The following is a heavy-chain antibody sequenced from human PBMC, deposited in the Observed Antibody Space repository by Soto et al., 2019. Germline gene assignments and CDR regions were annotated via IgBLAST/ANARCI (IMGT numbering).Heavy chain of an antibody. Sequence: GSLRLSCAASGFTFSSYAMSWVRQAPGKGVEWVSAISGSGGSTYYADSVKGRFTISRDNSKNTLYLQMNSPRAEDTAVYYCAKDGRRDCSSTSCQFYYYYGMDVWGQGTTVTVSS. D-gene: IGHD2-2*01. V-gene: IGHV3-23*01. CDR1: GFTFSSYA. CDR2: ISGSGGST. J-gene: IGHJ6*02. CDR3: AKDGRRDCSSTSCQFYYYYGMDV.